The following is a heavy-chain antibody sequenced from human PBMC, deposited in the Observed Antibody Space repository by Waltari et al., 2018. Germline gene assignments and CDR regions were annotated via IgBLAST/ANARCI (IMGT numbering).Heavy chain of an antibody. V-gene: IGHV3-30*15. CDR3: AREIGYSGALDY. CDR2: VSSDGSIT. J-gene: IGHJ4*02. D-gene: IGHD2-15*01. CDR1: GFTFSNYA. Sequence: QVQLVESGGGVVQPGRSLRLSCGASGFTFSNYAMQWVRQAPGKGLDWVAVVSSDGSITYYAESVKGRFTISRDNSKNTVYLQMSSLRAEDTGIYYCAREIGYSGALDYWGLGDLVTVSS.